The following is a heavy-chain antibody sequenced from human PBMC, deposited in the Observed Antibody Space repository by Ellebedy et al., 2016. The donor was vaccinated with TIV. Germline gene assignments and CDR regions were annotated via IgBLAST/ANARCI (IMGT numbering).Heavy chain of an antibody. CDR1: GFTFSSYA. Sequence: GGSLRLXXAASGFTFSSYAMHWVRQAPGKGLEWVANMNEDGSVKYYVDSVMGRFTISRDNAKNSLYLQMNSLRVEDTAVYYCARGDNNSGDVWGQGTTVTVSS. D-gene: IGHD1/OR15-1a*01. CDR2: MNEDGSVK. V-gene: IGHV3-7*01. J-gene: IGHJ6*01. CDR3: ARGDNNSGDV.